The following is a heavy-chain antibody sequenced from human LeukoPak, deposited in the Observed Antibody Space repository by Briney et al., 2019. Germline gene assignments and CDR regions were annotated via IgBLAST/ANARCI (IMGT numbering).Heavy chain of an antibody. CDR1: GYTFTNFD. CDR3: ARAPLGPYFENSGTTFDY. Sequence: ASVKVSCRASGYTFTNFDIYWVRQATGQGLEWMGWMNHHTGNTDFAQKFQGRVTMTRDTSTSTAYMELSSLTPEDTAVYYCARAPLGPYFENSGTTFDYWGQGALVTVSP. CDR2: MNHHTGNT. J-gene: IGHJ4*02. D-gene: IGHD3-22*01. V-gene: IGHV1-8*01.